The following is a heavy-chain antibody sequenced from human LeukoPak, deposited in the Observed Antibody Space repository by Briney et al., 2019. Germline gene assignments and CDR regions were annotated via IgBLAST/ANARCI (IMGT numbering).Heavy chain of an antibody. CDR1: GLTVSSKF. CDR2: IYGGEST. CDR3: ARVMADDNGIDY. Sequence: GGSLRLSCTASGLTVSSKFMAWVRQTPGKGLEWVSIIYGGESTYYADSVKGRFTISRDNSKNTLNLQMNTLKAEDAAIYYCARVMADDNGIDYWGQGTLVTVSS. D-gene: IGHD1-1*01. J-gene: IGHJ4*02. V-gene: IGHV3-66*01.